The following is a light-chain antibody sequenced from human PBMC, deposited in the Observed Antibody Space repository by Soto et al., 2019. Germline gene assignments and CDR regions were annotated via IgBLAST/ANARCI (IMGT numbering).Light chain of an antibody. J-gene: IGLJ1*01. CDR1: SSDVGGYNY. Sequence: QSVLTQPPSASGSPGQSVTISCTGTSSDVGGYNYVSWYQQHPGKAPKLMIYEVSKRPSGVPDRFSGSKSGNTASLTVSGLQAEDEADYYCSSYAGSNNLNVFGTGIKVTVL. CDR3: SSYAGSNNLNV. V-gene: IGLV2-8*01. CDR2: EVS.